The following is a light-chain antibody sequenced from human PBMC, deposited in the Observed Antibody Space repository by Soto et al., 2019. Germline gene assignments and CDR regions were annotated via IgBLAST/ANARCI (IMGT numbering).Light chain of an antibody. Sequence: QSVLTQPPSVSAAPGQKVTISCSGSSSNIGNNFVTWYQQLPGTAPKLLIYDNNKRPSGIPDRFSGSQSGTSATLGITGLQTGDEADYYCGSWDSSLSAYVFGTGPSSPS. V-gene: IGLV1-51*01. CDR2: DNN. CDR3: GSWDSSLSAYV. CDR1: SSNIGNNF. J-gene: IGLJ1*01.